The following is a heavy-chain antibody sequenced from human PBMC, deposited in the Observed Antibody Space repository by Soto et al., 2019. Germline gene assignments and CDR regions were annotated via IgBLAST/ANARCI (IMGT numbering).Heavy chain of an antibody. CDR2: INHSGST. CDR1: GVSFSCYY. D-gene: IGHD3-10*01. J-gene: IGHJ4*02. V-gene: IGHV4-34*01. Sequence: SETLSLTSAVYGVSFSCYYWSWIRQPPGKGLEWIGEINHSGSTNYNPSLKSRVTISVDTSKNQFSLKLSSVTAADTAVYYCARALFTMVRGGQGGFDYWGQG. CDR3: ARALFTMVRGGQGGFDY.